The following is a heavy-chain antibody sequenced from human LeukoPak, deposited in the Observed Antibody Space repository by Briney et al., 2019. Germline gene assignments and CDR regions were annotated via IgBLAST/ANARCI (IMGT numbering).Heavy chain of an antibody. Sequence: PGGSLRLSCAASGFTFSDSWMSWVRQAPGKGLEWVANMNQDGSEKDYVDSVKGRFTISRDNARKSLYLQMSSLRAEDTAVYYCAKAQRRAIFGVVTPIDYWGQGTLVTVSS. V-gene: IGHV3-7*01. D-gene: IGHD3-3*01. CDR2: MNQDGSEK. CDR1: GFTFSDSW. CDR3: AKAQRRAIFGVVTPIDY. J-gene: IGHJ4*02.